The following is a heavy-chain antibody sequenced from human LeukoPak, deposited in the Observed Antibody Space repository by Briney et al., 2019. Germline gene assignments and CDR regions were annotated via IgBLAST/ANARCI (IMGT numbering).Heavy chain of an antibody. CDR3: AASTKVVRPDSWDS. CDR1: GGSFDGYS. V-gene: IGHV4-34*01. Sequence: SETLSLTCAISGGSFDGYSWSWIRQSPGKGLEWIGEINLGGSTTYNPSLKSRVTLTIDTSKKEVSLRLTSVTAADTSIYFCAASTKVVRPDSWDSWGQGTLVTVSS. CDR2: INLGGST. D-gene: IGHD4-11*01. J-gene: IGHJ4*02.